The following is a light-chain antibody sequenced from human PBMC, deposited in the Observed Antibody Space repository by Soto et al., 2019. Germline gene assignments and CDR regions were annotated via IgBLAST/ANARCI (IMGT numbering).Light chain of an antibody. J-gene: IGLJ1*01. V-gene: IGLV2-11*01. Sequence: QSALTQPASVSGSPGQSITISCTGTSSDVGAYNYVSWYQQHPGKAPKLIIYDVTERPAGVPDRFSGSKSGNTASLTISGLQAEDEADYSCCSFAGSYTYVFGGGTKVTVL. CDR1: SSDVGAYNY. CDR3: CSFAGSYTYV. CDR2: DVT.